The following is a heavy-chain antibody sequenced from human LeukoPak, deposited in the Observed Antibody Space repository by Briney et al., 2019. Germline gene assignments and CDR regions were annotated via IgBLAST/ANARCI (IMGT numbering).Heavy chain of an antibody. CDR3: AKPIYTSSWYLFDY. V-gene: IGHV3-23*01. CDR1: GFTFSSYA. Sequence: PGGSLRLSCAASGFTFSSYAMSWVRQAPGKGLEWVSAISGSGGGTYSADSVKGRFTISRDNSKNTLYLQMNSLRAEDSAIYYCAKPIYTSSWYLFDYWGQGTLVTVSS. D-gene: IGHD6-13*01. CDR2: ISGSGGGT. J-gene: IGHJ4*02.